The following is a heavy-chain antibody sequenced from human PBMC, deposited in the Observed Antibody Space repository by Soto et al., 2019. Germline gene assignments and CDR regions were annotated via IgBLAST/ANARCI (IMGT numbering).Heavy chain of an antibody. CDR3: ARDGYYDSSGYYYAWGDAFDI. Sequence: VASVKVSCKASGYTFTSYGISWVRQAPGQGLEWMGWISAYNGNTNYAQKLQGRVTMTTDTSTSTAYMELRSLRSDDTAVYYCARDGYYDSSGYYYAWGDAFDIWGQGTMVTVSS. CDR1: GYTFTSYG. V-gene: IGHV1-18*01. CDR2: ISAYNGNT. J-gene: IGHJ3*02. D-gene: IGHD3-22*01.